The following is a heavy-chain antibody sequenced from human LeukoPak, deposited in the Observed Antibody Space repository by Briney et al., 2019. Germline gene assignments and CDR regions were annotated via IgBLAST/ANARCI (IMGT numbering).Heavy chain of an antibody. CDR3: ARDRGRPDAFNI. CDR2: INPYSGDT. J-gene: IGHJ3*02. Sequence: ASVKVSCKASGYTFTTCYIHWLRQAPGQGLEWMGWINPYSGDTTYAQKFQGRVTLTRDTSISTAYMELSGLRSDDTAVYFCARDRGRPDAFNIWGQGTMVTVSS. V-gene: IGHV1-2*02. D-gene: IGHD5-12*01. CDR1: GYTFTTCY.